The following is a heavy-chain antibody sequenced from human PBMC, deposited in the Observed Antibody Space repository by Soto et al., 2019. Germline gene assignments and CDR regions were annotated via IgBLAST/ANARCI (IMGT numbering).Heavy chain of an antibody. V-gene: IGHV4-61*08. CDR1: GDSVSRGDYY. J-gene: IGHJ5*01. D-gene: IGHD3-10*01. CDR3: ARGLAPAT. CDR2: XXXXGXX. Sequence: LETLPLSCSVSGDSVSRGDYYLNWIRQPPGKXLEXXGXXXXXGXXXYTPSLKSRVTISLEPSKNQFSLHLTSVSAADTAVYYCARGLAPATWGHGTLVTVSS.